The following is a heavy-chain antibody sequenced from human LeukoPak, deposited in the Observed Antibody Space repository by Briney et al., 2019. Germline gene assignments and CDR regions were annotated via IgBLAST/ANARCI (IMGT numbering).Heavy chain of an antibody. D-gene: IGHD3-22*01. V-gene: IGHV1-69*01. CDR1: GGTFSSYA. J-gene: IGHJ6*03. CDR3: ARTYYYDSSGYYGYYYYYMDV. CDR2: IIPIFGTA. Sequence: SVKVSCKASGGTFSSYAISWVRQAPGQGLEWMGGIIPIFGTANYAQKFQGRVTITADESTSTAYMELSSLRSEDTAVYYCARTYYYDSSGYYGYYYYYMDVWGKGTTVTISS.